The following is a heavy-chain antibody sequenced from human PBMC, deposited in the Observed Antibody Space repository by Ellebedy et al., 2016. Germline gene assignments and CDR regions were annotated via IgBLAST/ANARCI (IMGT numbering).Heavy chain of an antibody. V-gene: IGHV3-33*01. CDR3: ARKGGIFGLDY. D-gene: IGHD3-3*02. CDR2: IWYDGSNK. J-gene: IGHJ4*02. CDR1: GFSFSSYG. Sequence: GGSLRLXCAASGFSFSSYGMYWVRQAPGKGLEWVAVIWYDGSNKYYADSVKGRFTISRDNSKNTLYLQMNSLRAEDTALYYCARKGGIFGLDYWGQGTLVTVSS.